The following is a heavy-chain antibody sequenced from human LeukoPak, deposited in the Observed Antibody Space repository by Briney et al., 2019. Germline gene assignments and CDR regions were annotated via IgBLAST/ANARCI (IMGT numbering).Heavy chain of an antibody. CDR2: IYTSGST. Sequence: PSETLSLTCTVSGGSISSYYWSWIRQPAGKGLEWIGRIYTSGSTNYNPSLKSRVTMSVDTSKNQFSLKLSSVTAADTAVYYCARTKYAGNYDFWSGFEYGMDVWGQGTTVTVSS. J-gene: IGHJ6*02. CDR1: GGSISSYY. D-gene: IGHD3-3*01. V-gene: IGHV4-4*07. CDR3: ARTKYAGNYDFWSGFEYGMDV.